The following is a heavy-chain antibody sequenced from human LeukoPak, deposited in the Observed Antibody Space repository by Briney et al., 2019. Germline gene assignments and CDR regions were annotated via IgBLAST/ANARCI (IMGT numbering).Heavy chain of an antibody. V-gene: IGHV1-69*13. CDR3: ARGWSSSTCPRPQLYGMDV. J-gene: IGHJ6*02. D-gene: IGHD2-2*01. CDR2: IIPIFGTA. Sequence: ASVKVSCKASGGTFSSYAISWVRQAPGQGLEWMGGIIPIFGTANYAQKFQGRVTITADESTSTAYMELSSLRSEDTAVYYCARGWSSSTCPRPQLYGMDVWGQGTTVTVSS. CDR1: GGTFSSYA.